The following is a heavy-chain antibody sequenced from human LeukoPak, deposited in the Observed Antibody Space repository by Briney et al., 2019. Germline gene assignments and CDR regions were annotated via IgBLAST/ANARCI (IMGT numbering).Heavy chain of an antibody. CDR3: ARSRPDRFDY. V-gene: IGHV5-51*01. CDR2: IYPGDSDT. CDR1: GYSFTNYW. Sequence: GESLKISCKGSGYSFTNYWIGWVRQLPGTGLEGMGIIYPGDSDTRYSPSFQGQVTISADKSISTAYLQWSSLKASDTAMYYCARSRPDRFDYWGQGTLVTVSS. D-gene: IGHD6-6*01. J-gene: IGHJ4*02.